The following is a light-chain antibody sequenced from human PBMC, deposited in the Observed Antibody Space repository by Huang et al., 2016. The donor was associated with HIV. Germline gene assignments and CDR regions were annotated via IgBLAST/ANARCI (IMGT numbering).Light chain of an antibody. Sequence: EIVMTQSPATLSVSPGERATLSCRASQSVNTNLAWYQHKPGQAPRLLIYGASTRATGIPAGFSGSGSGTEFTLTISSLQSEDFAVYYCQQYSDWPLFGQGTRLDIK. CDR1: QSVNTN. V-gene: IGKV3-15*01. J-gene: IGKJ5*01. CDR2: GAS. CDR3: QQYSDWPL.